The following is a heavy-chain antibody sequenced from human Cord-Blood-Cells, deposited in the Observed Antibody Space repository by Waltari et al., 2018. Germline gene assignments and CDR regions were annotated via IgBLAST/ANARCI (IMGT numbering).Heavy chain of an antibody. CDR1: GGSFSGYY. J-gene: IGHJ5*02. V-gene: IGHV4-34*01. Sequence: QVQLQQWGAGLLKPSETLSLTCAVYGGSFSGYYWSWIRQPPGKGLEWIGEINHSGSTNYNPSLKSRVTISVDTSKNQFSLKRSSVTAADTAVYYCARRGAYTTSTIVNWFDPWGQGTLVTVSS. D-gene: IGHD1-1*01. CDR2: INHSGST. CDR3: ARRGAYTTSTIVNWFDP.